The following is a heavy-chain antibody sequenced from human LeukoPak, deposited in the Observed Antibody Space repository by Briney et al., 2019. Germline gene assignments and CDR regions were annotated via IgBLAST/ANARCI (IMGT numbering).Heavy chain of an antibody. CDR2: IWYDGSSK. J-gene: IGHJ4*02. CDR1: GFTFSSYG. CDR3: AKEKASGVVGY. D-gene: IGHD3-10*01. Sequence: GGSPRLSCAASGFTFSSYGMHWVRQAPGKGLEWVAVIWYDGSSKYYADSVKGRFTISRDNSENTLYLQMNSLRAEDTAVYYCAKEKASGVVGYWGQGTLVTVSS. V-gene: IGHV3-30*02.